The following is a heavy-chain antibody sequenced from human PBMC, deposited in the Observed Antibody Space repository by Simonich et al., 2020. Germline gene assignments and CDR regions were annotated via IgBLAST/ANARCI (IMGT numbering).Heavy chain of an antibody. Sequence: QVQLQESGPGLVKPSETLSLTCAVSGYSISSGYYWGWIRQPQGKGREWIGRIYHSGSTYDTPYLKSRVTITVDTSKNQFSPKLSSVTAADTAVYYCARVGYSNYYYYGMDVWGQGTTVTVSS. CDR3: ARVGYSNYYYYGMDV. J-gene: IGHJ6*02. V-gene: IGHV4-38-2*01. D-gene: IGHD6-13*01. CDR1: GYSISSGYY. CDR2: IYHSGST.